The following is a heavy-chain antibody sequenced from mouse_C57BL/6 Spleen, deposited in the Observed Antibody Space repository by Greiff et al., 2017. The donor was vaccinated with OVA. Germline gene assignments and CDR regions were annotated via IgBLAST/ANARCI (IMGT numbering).Heavy chain of an antibody. V-gene: IGHV3-6*01. CDR1: GYSITSGYY. Sequence: EVKLQESGPGLVKPSQSLSLTCSVTGYSITSGYYWNWIRQFPGNKLEWMGYISYDGSNNYNPSLKNRISITRDTSKNQFFLKLNSVTTEDTATYYCARDAGTRAMDYWGQGTSVTVSS. D-gene: IGHD4-1*01. CDR2: ISYDGSN. J-gene: IGHJ4*01. CDR3: ARDAGTRAMDY.